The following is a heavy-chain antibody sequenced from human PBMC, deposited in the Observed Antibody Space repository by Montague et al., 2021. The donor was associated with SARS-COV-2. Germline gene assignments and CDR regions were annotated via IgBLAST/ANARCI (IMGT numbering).Heavy chain of an antibody. CDR3: ARAAAGYYYYGMDV. CDR1: GFTFSSYA. Sequence: SLRLSCAAFGFTFSSYAMSWVRQAPGKGLEWVSAISGSGGSTYYADSVKGRFTISRDNSKNTLYLQMNSLRAEDTAVYYCARAAAGYYYYGMDVWGQGTTVTVSS. CDR2: ISGSGGST. V-gene: IGHV3-23*01. D-gene: IGHD6-13*01. J-gene: IGHJ6*02.